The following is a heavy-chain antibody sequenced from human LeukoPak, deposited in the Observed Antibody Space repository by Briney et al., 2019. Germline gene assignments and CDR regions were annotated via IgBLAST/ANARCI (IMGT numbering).Heavy chain of an antibody. Sequence: SETLSLTCTVSGGSISSSSYYWGWIRQPPGKGLEWIGSIYYSGSTYYNPSLKSRVTIFVDTSKNQFSLKLSSVTAADTAVYYCGSGWDMYNWFDPWGQGTLVTVSS. D-gene: IGHD3-10*01. CDR3: GSGWDMYNWFDP. J-gene: IGHJ5*02. V-gene: IGHV4-39*01. CDR2: IYYSGST. CDR1: GGSISSSSYY.